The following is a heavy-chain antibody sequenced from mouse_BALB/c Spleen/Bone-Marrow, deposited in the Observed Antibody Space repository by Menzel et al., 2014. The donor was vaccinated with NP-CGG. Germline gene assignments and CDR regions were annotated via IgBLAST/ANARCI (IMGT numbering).Heavy chain of an antibody. Sequence: EVNVVESGGGLVQPGGSLRLSCTTSGFTFTNYFMTWVRQPPGKALEWLGFIRNKANGYTTEYNPSVKGRFTISRDNSQGIFYLQMNTLRAEDSAIYYCARDYNGYFDFWGQGTTLTASS. D-gene: IGHD6-1*01. CDR1: GFTFTNYF. CDR3: ARDYNGYFDF. J-gene: IGHJ2*01. CDR2: IRNKANGYTT. V-gene: IGHV7-3*02.